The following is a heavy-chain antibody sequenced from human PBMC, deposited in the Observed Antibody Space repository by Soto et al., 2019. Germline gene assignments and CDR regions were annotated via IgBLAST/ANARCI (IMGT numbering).Heavy chain of an antibody. D-gene: IGHD5-18*01. CDR2: IYPGDSDT. J-gene: IGHJ3*01. CDR3: ARGAKYRFGHYDAFDV. Sequence: GESLKISCKGSGYRFTNYWIGWVRQMPGKGLEWVGIIYPGDSDTQYSPSFQGHVTISADKSINTAYLQWNSLQASDTAIYYCARGAKYRFGHYDAFDVWGKGKMVTVSS. CDR1: GYRFTNYW. V-gene: IGHV5-51*01.